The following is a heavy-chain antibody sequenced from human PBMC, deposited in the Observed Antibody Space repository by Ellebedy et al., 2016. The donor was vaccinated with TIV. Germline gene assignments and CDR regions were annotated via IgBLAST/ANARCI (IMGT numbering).Heavy chain of an antibody. CDR2: ISYDGSNK. CDR1: GFTFSSYA. J-gene: IGHJ4*02. D-gene: IGHD6-6*01. CDR3: ARDLMYSSSLDY. V-gene: IGHV3-30-3*01. Sequence: GESLKISXAASGFTFSSYAMHWVRQAPGKGLEWVAVISYDGSNKYYADSVKGRFTISRDNSKNTLYLQMNSLRAEDTAVYYCARDLMYSSSLDYWGQGTLVTVSS.